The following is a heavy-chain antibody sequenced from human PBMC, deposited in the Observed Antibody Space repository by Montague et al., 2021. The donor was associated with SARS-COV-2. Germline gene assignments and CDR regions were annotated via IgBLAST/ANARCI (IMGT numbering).Heavy chain of an antibody. CDR1: GFSIGSGYY. CDR3: VSERAGGLRYVFDI. CDR2: IYHSGTT. J-gene: IGHJ3*02. D-gene: IGHD1-26*01. V-gene: IGHV4-38-2*02. Sequence: SETLSLTCTVSGFSIGSGYYWGWIRQPPGKGLEWIGSIYHSGTTXYNPSLQRRLTMLIDTSTNQFSLRLTSVTAADTAVFFCVSERAGGLRYVFDIWGQGTTVTVSS.